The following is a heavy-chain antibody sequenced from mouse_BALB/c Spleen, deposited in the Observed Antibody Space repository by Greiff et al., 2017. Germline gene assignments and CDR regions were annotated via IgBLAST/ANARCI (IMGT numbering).Heavy chain of an antibody. CDR1: GYTFTSYW. CDR2: IYPGDGDT. Sequence: VKLMESGAELARPGASVKLSCKASGYTFTSYWMQWVKQRPGQGLEWIGAIYPGDGDTRYTQKFKGKATLTADKSSSTAYMQLSSLASEDSAVYYCAIYYYGSSYVFFDYWGQGTTLTVSS. J-gene: IGHJ2*01. CDR3: AIYYYGSSYVFFDY. D-gene: IGHD1-1*01. V-gene: IGHV1-87*01.